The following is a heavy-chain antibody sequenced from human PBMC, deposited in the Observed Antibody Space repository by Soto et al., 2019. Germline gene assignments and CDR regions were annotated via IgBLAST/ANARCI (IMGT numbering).Heavy chain of an antibody. J-gene: IGHJ4*02. D-gene: IGHD1-26*01. Sequence: GASVKVSCKASGYTFTSYGISWVRQAPGQGLEWMGWISAYNGNTKYAQKLQGRVTMTTDTSTSTAYMELRSRRSDDPAAYYCARDRGSYALDYWGQGTLVTVSS. CDR1: GYTFTSYG. CDR3: ARDRGSYALDY. V-gene: IGHV1-18*01. CDR2: ISAYNGNT.